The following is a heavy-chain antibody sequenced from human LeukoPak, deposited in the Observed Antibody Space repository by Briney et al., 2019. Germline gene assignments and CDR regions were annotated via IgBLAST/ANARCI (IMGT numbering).Heavy chain of an antibody. CDR1: GFTFTSYW. CDR2: IKQDGSEK. CDR3: ARAGSGGIAAAGTRGDFDY. V-gene: IGHV3-7*01. J-gene: IGHJ4*02. Sequence: GGSLRLSCAVSGFTFTSYWMTWVRQAPGKGLEWVANIKQDGSEKYYVDSVKGRFTISRDNAKNSLYLQMNSLRAEDTAVYYCARAGSGGIAAAGTRGDFDYWGQGTLVTVSS. D-gene: IGHD6-13*01.